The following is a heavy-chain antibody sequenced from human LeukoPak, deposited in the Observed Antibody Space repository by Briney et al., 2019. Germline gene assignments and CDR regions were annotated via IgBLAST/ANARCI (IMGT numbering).Heavy chain of an antibody. CDR3: ARVEARVALIRREYNWFDP. CDR1: GGSISSTTSY. V-gene: IGHV4-61*05. Sequence: SETLSLTCAVSGGSISSTTSYWGWIRQPPGKGLEWIGYIYYSGSTNYNPSLKSRVTISVDTSKNQFSLKLSSVTAADTAVYYCARVEARVALIRREYNWFDPWGQGTLVTVSS. D-gene: IGHD2-15*01. CDR2: IYYSGST. J-gene: IGHJ5*02.